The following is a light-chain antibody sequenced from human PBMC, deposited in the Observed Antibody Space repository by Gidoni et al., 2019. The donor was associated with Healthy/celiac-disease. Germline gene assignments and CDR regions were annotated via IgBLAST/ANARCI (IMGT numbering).Light chain of an antibody. CDR1: QRVSSN. Sequence: IVITHSPATLSVSPGERATLPCRASQRVSSNLAWYQQKPGQAPRLLIYGASTRATGIPARFSGSGSGTEFTLTISSLQSEDFAVYYCQQCNSWPRTFGQGTKVEIK. CDR3: QQCNSWPRT. J-gene: IGKJ1*01. V-gene: IGKV3-15*01. CDR2: GAS.